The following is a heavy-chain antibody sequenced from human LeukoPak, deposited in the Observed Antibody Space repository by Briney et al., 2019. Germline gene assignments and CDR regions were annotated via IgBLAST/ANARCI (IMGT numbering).Heavy chain of an antibody. D-gene: IGHD6-19*01. V-gene: IGHV3-33*01. CDR2: IWNDGNNK. J-gene: IGHJ6*02. CDR1: GFTFSSFG. Sequence: PGGSLRLSCAASGFTFSSFGMLWVRQAPGKGLEWVAVIWNDGNNKYYADSVKDRFTVSRDNSKNTLFPQMNSLRAEDTAVYYCARGGAAVRIRGMDVWGQGTTVTVSS. CDR3: ARGGAAVRIRGMDV.